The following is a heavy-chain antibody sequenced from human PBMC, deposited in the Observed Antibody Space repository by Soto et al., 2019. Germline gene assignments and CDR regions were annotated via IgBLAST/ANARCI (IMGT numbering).Heavy chain of an antibody. CDR2: INHSGST. V-gene: IGHV4-34*01. CDR1: GGSFSGYD. J-gene: IGHJ4*02. CDR3: AREATTFSSSWGLDY. D-gene: IGHD6-13*01. Sequence: SETLSLTCAVYGGSFSGYDGSWIRQPPGKGLEWIGEINHSGSTNYNPSLKSRVTISVDTSKNQLSLHLNSVTPEDTAVYYCAREATTFSSSWGLDYWGQGTLVTVSS.